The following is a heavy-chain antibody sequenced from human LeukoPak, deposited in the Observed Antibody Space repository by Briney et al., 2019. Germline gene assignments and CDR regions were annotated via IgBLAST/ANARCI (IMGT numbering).Heavy chain of an antibody. CDR1: GGSISSSRYY. CDR2: IYYSGST. V-gene: IGHV4-39*01. J-gene: IGHJ6*03. CDR3: ARVDYSYYYMDV. Sequence: SETLSLTCTVSGGSISSSRYYWGWIRQPPGKGLEWIGVIYYSGSTNYHPSLKSRVTISVHTSKNQFSLKVSSVTAADTALYSYARVDYSYYYMDVWGKGTTVTVSS.